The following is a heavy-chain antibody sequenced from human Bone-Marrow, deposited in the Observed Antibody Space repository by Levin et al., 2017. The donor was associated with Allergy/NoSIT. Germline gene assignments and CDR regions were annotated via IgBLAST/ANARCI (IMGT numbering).Heavy chain of an antibody. D-gene: IGHD4/OR15-4a*01. V-gene: IGHV3-7*02. CDR2: IKPDGNDK. Sequence: PGGSLRLSCAASGFTFRNYWMSWVRQAPGKGLEWVAEIKPDGNDKYYEGSVEGRFTISRDNAKNSLYLQMNSLRTEDTAVYFCATVEVGADWGQGTLVTVSS. CDR3: ATVEVGAD. J-gene: IGHJ4*02. CDR1: GFTFRNYW.